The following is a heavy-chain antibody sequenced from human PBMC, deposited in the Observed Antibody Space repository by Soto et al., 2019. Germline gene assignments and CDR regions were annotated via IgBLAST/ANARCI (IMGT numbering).Heavy chain of an antibody. CDR1: GGSFSGYY. J-gene: IGHJ6*02. CDR3: ARVGGTQYYDFWSGYYYYYGMDV. CDR2: INHSGST. D-gene: IGHD3-3*01. V-gene: IGHV4-34*01. Sequence: SETLSLTCAVYGGSFSGYYWSWIRQPPGKGLEWIGEINHSGSTNYNPSLKSRVTISVDTSKNQFSLKLSSVTAADTAVYCCARVGGTQYYDFWSGYYYYYGMDVWGQGTTVTVSS.